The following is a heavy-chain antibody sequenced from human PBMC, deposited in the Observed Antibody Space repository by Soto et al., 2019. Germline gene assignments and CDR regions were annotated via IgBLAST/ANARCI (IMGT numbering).Heavy chain of an antibody. CDR3: ARGLRGIAVALDY. Sequence: ASVKVSCKASGYTFTSYYMHWVRQAPGQGLEWMGIINPSGGSTSYAQKLQGRVTMTTDTSTSTAYMELRSLRSDDTAVYYCARGLRGIAVALDYWGQGTLVTVSS. D-gene: IGHD6-19*01. CDR1: GYTFTSYY. V-gene: IGHV1-46*01. J-gene: IGHJ4*02. CDR2: INPSGGST.